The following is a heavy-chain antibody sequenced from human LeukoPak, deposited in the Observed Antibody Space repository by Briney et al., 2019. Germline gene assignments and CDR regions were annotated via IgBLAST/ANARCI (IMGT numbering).Heavy chain of an antibody. CDR2: VKPDGGEK. CDR1: GFTFSSYW. V-gene: IGHV3-7*01. Sequence: GGSLRLSCAASGFTFSSYWMSWVRQAPGKGLEWVANVKPDGGEKYYVDSVGGRFTISRDNAKNSLYLQMNSLRAEDTAVYYCRYSSRGGFDYWGQGTLVTVSS. J-gene: IGHJ4*02. D-gene: IGHD6-13*01. CDR3: RYSSRGGFDY.